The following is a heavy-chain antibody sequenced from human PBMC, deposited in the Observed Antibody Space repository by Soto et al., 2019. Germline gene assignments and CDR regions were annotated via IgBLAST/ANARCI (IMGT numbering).Heavy chain of an antibody. V-gene: IGHV4-39*01. D-gene: IGHD1-7*01. CDR3: ARRSKLTGTTAGWFDP. Sequence: SETLSLTCTVSGGCISSSSYYWGWIRQPPGKGLEWIGSIYYSGSTYYNPSLKSRVTISVDTSKNQFSLKLSSVTAADTAVYYCARRSKLTGTTAGWFDPWGQGTLVTVSS. CDR2: IYYSGST. CDR1: GGCISSSSYY. J-gene: IGHJ5*02.